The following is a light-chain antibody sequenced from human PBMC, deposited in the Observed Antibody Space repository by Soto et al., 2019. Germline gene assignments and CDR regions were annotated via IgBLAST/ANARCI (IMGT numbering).Light chain of an antibody. CDR3: SSYAGRSTEV. Sequence: QSGLTQPASVSGSPGQSITISCTGTSSDVGAYQYVSWYQHHPGKAPKVIIYEVTNRPSGISNRFSGSKSGNTASLTISGLQAEDEADYYCSSYAGRSTEVFGTGTKLTVL. J-gene: IGLJ1*01. V-gene: IGLV2-14*01. CDR1: SSDVGAYQY. CDR2: EVT.